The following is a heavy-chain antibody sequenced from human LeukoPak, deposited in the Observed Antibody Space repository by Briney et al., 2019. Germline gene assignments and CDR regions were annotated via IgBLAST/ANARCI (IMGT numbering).Heavy chain of an antibody. CDR3: ARVWTEKIDY. CDR1: GITFSNYA. CDR2: IGGSGDST. Sequence: GGSLRLSCAASGITFSNYAMNWVRQAPGKGLEWVSAIGGSGDSTDYADSVKGRFTISRDNAKNSLYLQMNSLRAEDTAVYYCARVWTEKIDYWGQGTLVTVSS. V-gene: IGHV3-23*01. D-gene: IGHD3/OR15-3a*01. J-gene: IGHJ4*02.